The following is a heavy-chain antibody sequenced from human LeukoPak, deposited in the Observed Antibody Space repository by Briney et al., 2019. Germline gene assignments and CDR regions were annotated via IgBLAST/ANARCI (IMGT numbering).Heavy chain of an antibody. Sequence: GGSLRLSCAASGFTVSSNYMSWVRQAPGKGLEWVSVIYSGGSTYYADSVKGRFTISRDNSKNTLYLQMNSLRAEDTAVYYCARDLRNDAFDIWGQGTMVTVSS. CDR1: GFTVSSNY. V-gene: IGHV3-66*01. J-gene: IGHJ3*02. CDR3: ARDLRNDAFDI. CDR2: IYSGGST.